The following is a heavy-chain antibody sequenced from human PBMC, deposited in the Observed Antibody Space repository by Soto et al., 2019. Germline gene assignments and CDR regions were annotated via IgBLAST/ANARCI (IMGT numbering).Heavy chain of an antibody. CDR2: IIPILGIA. Sequence: GASVKVSCKASGGTFSSYTICWVRQAPGQGLEWMGRIIPILGIANYAQKFQGRVTITADKSTSTAYMELSSLRSEDTAVYYCARDPAGLESPDYWGQGTLVTVSS. CDR1: GGTFSSYT. CDR3: ARDPAGLESPDY. J-gene: IGHJ4*02. D-gene: IGHD4-4*01. V-gene: IGHV1-69*04.